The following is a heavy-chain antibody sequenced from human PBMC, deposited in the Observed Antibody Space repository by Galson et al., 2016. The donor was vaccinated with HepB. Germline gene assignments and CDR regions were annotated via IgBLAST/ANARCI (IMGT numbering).Heavy chain of an antibody. Sequence: SLRLSCAASGFTSSNYWMHWVRQVPGKGLVWVSRINSDGRITNYADSVKGRFTISRDNAKNTLYLQMNSLRAEDTAVYYCARVTTRPGWFDPWGQGTLVTVSS. CDR1: GFTSSNYW. J-gene: IGHJ5*02. D-gene: IGHD6-6*01. CDR3: ARVTTRPGWFDP. CDR2: INSDGRIT. V-gene: IGHV3-74*01.